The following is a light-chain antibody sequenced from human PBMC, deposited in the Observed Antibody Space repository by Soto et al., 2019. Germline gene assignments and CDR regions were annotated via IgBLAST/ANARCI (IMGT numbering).Light chain of an antibody. CDR1: SSNIGTNT. CDR2: SNN. J-gene: IGLJ2*01. CDR3: ALWDDSLNGPV. Sequence: QSVLTQPPSASGTPGQRVTISCSGSSSNIGTNTVNWYQHLPGTAPKLLIYSNNQRPSGVPDRFSGSKSATSASLAISGLQSEDEADYYCALWDDSLNGPVFGGGTKLTVL. V-gene: IGLV1-44*01.